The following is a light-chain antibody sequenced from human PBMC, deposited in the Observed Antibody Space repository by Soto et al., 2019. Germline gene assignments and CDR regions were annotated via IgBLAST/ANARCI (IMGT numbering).Light chain of an antibody. CDR3: QQRSNLPWT. J-gene: IGKJ1*01. CDR1: QSISGY. Sequence: EIVLTQSPATLSLSPGERATLSCRASQSISGYLAWYQQQPGQAPRLLIYDASNRATGIPVRFSGSGSGADYTLTISSLEPEDFAVYYCQQRSNLPWTFGQGTKV. CDR2: DAS. V-gene: IGKV3-11*01.